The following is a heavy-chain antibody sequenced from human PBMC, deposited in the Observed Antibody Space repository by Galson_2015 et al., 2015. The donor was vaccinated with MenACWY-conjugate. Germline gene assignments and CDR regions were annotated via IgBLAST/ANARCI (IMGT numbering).Heavy chain of an antibody. CDR2: ISWNSGSM. CDR1: EFTFDDYA. D-gene: IGHD3-3*01. V-gene: IGHV3-9*01. J-gene: IGHJ3*02. Sequence: SLRLSCAASEFTFDDYAVHWVRQAPGKGLEWVSGISWNSGSMGYADSVKGRITISRDNDKNSLFLQMNSLRTEDTALYYCAKALEPTVRFSGAFDMWGQGTMVTVSS. CDR3: AKALEPTVRFSGAFDM.